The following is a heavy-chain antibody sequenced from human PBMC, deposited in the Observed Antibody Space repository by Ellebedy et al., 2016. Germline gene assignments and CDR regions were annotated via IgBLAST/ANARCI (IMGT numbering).Heavy chain of an antibody. CDR3: AKCTGDSCYSSGAFDI. D-gene: IGHD2-15*01. CDR2: ISGSGGST. J-gene: IGHJ3*02. CDR1: GFTFSSYS. Sequence: GGSLRLXXAASGFTFSSYSMSWVRQAPGKGLEWVSAISGSGGSTYYADSVKGRFTISRDNSKNTLYLQMNSLRAEDTAVYYCAKCTGDSCYSSGAFDIWGQGTMVTVTS. V-gene: IGHV3-23*01.